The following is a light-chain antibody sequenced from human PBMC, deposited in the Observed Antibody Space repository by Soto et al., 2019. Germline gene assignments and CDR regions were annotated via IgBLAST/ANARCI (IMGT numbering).Light chain of an antibody. V-gene: IGKV3-15*01. Sequence: EIVMTQSPATLSVSPGERVTLSCRASQSINYNLAWYQQKPGQAPRLLIQGASTRPTGIPVRFSGSGSGTEFPLTISRLQSEDFAVYYCQQYKNWYTFGQGTKLEIK. CDR1: QSINYN. CDR3: QQYKNWYT. J-gene: IGKJ2*01. CDR2: GAS.